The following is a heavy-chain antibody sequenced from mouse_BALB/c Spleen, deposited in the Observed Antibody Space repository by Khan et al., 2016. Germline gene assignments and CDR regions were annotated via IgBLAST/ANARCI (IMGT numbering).Heavy chain of an antibody. Sequence: QVQLKESGPDLVAPSQSLSITCTVSGFSLISYGVHWVRQPPGKGLEWLVVIWSDGSTTYNSALKSRLSISKDNSKSQVFLKMNSLQTGDTAMYYCAKHGGTTMDYWGQGTSVTVSS. J-gene: IGHJ4*01. CDR1: GFSLISYG. CDR3: AKHGGTTMDY. CDR2: IWSDGST. V-gene: IGHV2-6-2*01. D-gene: IGHD1-1*01.